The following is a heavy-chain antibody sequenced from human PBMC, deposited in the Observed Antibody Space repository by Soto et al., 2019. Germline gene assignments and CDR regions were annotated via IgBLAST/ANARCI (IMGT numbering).Heavy chain of an antibody. CDR3: ARHGKGSSYTGYFDY. Sequence: SETLSLTCTVSGGSIISGDYYWIWIRQPPGKGLEWIGCIYYSGSTYYNLSLKSRVTISVDTSKSQFSLRLSSVTAADTAMYYCARHGKGSSYTGYFDYWGQGTLVTVSS. J-gene: IGHJ4*02. CDR2: IYYSGST. D-gene: IGHD3-3*01. CDR1: GGSIISGDYY. V-gene: IGHV4-30-4*01.